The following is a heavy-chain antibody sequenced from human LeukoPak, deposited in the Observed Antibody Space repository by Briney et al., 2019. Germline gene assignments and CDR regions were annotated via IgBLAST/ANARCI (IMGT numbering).Heavy chain of an antibody. CDR1: GYTFNGYY. V-gene: IGHV1-2*02. Sequence: GASVKVSCKASGYTFNGYYMHWVQQAPGQGLEWMGWINPSSGDTNYAQKFQGRVTMTRDTSISTAYMELTSLRSDDTAVYYCVKGDYYGSGTIIVLWGQGTLVTVSS. CDR3: VKGDYYGSGTIIVL. D-gene: IGHD3-10*01. CDR2: INPSSGDT. J-gene: IGHJ4*02.